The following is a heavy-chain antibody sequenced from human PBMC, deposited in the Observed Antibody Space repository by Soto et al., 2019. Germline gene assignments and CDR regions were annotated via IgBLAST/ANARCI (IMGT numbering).Heavy chain of an antibody. CDR1: GGTFSSYA. CDR2: INAGNGNT. Sequence: ASVKVSCKASGGTFSSYAISWVRQAPGQGLEWMGGINAGNGNTKYSQKFQGRVTITRDTSASTAYMELSSLRSEDTAVYYCARGGGGDIVVVVAVPDYYYGMDVWGQGTTVTVSS. D-gene: IGHD2-15*01. J-gene: IGHJ6*02. V-gene: IGHV1-3*01. CDR3: ARGGGGDIVVVVAVPDYYYGMDV.